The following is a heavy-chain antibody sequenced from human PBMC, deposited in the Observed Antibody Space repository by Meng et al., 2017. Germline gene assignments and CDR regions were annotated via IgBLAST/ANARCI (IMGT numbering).Heavy chain of an antibody. Sequence: GGSLRLSCAASGFTFSSYWMSWVRQAPGKGLEWVANIKQDGSEKYYVGSVKGRFTISRDNAKNSLYLQMNSLRAEDTAVYYCARGRKDYDILTGYYTKFDYWGQGTLVTVSS. CDR1: GFTFSSYW. CDR3: ARGRKDYDILTGYYTKFDY. D-gene: IGHD3-9*01. V-gene: IGHV3-7*01. J-gene: IGHJ4*02. CDR2: IKQDGSEK.